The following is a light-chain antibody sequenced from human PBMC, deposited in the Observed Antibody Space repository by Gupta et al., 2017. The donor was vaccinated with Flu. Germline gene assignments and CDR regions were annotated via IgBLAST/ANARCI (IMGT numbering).Light chain of an antibody. Sequence: DIQMTQSPSSLSASVGDRVTITCQASQEISNYLNWYKQKPGKAPKLLIYDASNLQTGVPSRFGGGGCGKYFSFITSSRQQEDVASYYYQQNENLPPCTFGQGTKLDIK. J-gene: IGKJ2*02. CDR3: QQNENLPPCT. CDR2: DAS. V-gene: IGKV1-33*01. CDR1: QEISNY.